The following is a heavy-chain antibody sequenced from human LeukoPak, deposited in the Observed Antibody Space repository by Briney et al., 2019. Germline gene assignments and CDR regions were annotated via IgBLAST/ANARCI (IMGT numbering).Heavy chain of an antibody. D-gene: IGHD3-3*01. CDR3: ARQLFWSGYYTGV. J-gene: IGHJ6*03. CDR2: IYYSGST. V-gene: IGHV4-39*01. Sequence: SETLSLTCTVSGGSISSSSYYWGWIRQPPGKGLEWIGSIYYSGSTYYNPSLKSRVTISVDTSKNQFSLKLSSVTAADTAVYYCARQLFWSGYYTGVWANGTTVTVSS. CDR1: GGSISSSSYY.